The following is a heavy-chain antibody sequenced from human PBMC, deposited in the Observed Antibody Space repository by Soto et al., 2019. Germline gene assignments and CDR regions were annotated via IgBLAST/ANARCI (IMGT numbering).Heavy chain of an antibody. Sequence: GGSQRLSCAASGFTFSDHYMDWVRQAPGKGLEWVGRTRNKANSYTTEYAASVKGRFTISRDDSKNSLYLQMNSLKTEDTAVYYCARVTTAMGPFDYWGQGTLVTVSS. CDR3: ARVTTAMGPFDY. V-gene: IGHV3-72*01. J-gene: IGHJ4*02. D-gene: IGHD5-18*01. CDR2: TRNKANSYTT. CDR1: GFTFSDHY.